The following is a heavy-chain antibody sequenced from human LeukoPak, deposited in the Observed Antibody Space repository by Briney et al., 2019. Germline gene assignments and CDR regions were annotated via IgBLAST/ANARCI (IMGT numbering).Heavy chain of an antibody. J-gene: IGHJ4*02. CDR2: IWYDRGDK. V-gene: IGHV3-33*01. D-gene: IGHD6-19*01. CDR3: ARDKWGNGWTGSIDN. Sequence: GGSLRLSCAASGFTFSNYAMHWVRQAPGKGLEWVAVIWYDRGDKYYADAVKGRFTISRDDSKNTLYLQIKSLRAEDTAVYYCARDKWGNGWTGSIDNWGQGTQVTVSA. CDR1: GFTFSNYA.